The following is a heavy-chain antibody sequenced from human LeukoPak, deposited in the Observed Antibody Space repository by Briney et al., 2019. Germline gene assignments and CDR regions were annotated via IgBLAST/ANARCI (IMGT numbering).Heavy chain of an antibody. V-gene: IGHV1-2*06. J-gene: IGHJ5*02. Sequence: ASVKVSCKASGYTFTGYYMHWVRQAPGQGLEWMGRINPNSGGTNYAQKLQGRVTMTTDTSTSTAYMELRSLRSDDTAVYYCARARIGNDWFDPWGQGTLVTVSS. CDR1: GYTFTGYY. CDR2: INPNSGGT. CDR3: ARARIGNDWFDP. D-gene: IGHD4-23*01.